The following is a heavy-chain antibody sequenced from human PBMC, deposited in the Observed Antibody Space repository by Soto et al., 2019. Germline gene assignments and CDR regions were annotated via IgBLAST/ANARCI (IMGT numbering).Heavy chain of an antibody. CDR2: IWYNGTYK. D-gene: IGHD3-10*01. CDR3: ATDLDFGEIVSSIVDHYTFSGIDV. V-gene: IGHV3-33*03. CDR1: GFTFSRYG. Sequence: QVQVVESGGGVVQPGRSLRISCEVSGFTFSRYGMHWVREAPGKGLGWVAFIWYNGTYKRYGDSVKSRFSVSRDDLKNTVYLHLKSLGVEGTGVYYCATDLDFGEIVSSIVDHYTFSGIDVWGQGATVSVSS. J-gene: IGHJ6*02.